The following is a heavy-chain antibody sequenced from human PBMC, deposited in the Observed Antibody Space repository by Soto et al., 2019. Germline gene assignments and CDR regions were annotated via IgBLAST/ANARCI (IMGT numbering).Heavy chain of an antibody. Sequence: GQSLKIHCTASGYAFTGYYIAWLRQMSGQGLQWMGRVLPGDSSTDYHPSLRGRIVISADESLSTAYLHLSNLTAADTALYYCARDRAAGGYWGQGTLVTVSS. CDR3: ARDRAAGGY. V-gene: IGHV5-10-1*01. CDR1: GYAFTGYY. J-gene: IGHJ4*02. CDR2: VLPGDSST. D-gene: IGHD6-13*01.